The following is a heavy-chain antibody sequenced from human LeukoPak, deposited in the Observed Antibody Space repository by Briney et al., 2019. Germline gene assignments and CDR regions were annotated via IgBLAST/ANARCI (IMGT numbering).Heavy chain of an antibody. Sequence: GASVKVSCKASGYTFTGSYMHWVRQAPGQSLEWMGWINANSGGADYTQKFQGRVTMTRDTSITTVYMEVSRLRSDDTAVYYCARGPRYCSGGICYGSNFDYWGQGTLVTVSS. J-gene: IGHJ4*02. D-gene: IGHD2-15*01. CDR1: GYTFTGSY. V-gene: IGHV1-2*02. CDR3: ARGPRYCSGGICYGSNFDY. CDR2: INANSGGA.